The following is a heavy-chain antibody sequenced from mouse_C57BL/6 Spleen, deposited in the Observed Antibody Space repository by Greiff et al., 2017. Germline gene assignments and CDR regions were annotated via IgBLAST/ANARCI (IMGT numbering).Heavy chain of an antibody. J-gene: IGHJ4*01. Sequence: EVQRVEPGGGLVKPGGSLKLSCAASGFTFSDYGMHWVRQAPEKGLEWVAYISSGSSTIYYADTLKGRFTIPRDNAKNTLFLQMTSLRSEDAAMYCCARRMITAEYYAMDDWGQGTSVTVSS. CDR2: ISSGSSTI. D-gene: IGHD2-4*01. CDR3: ARRMITAEYYAMDD. V-gene: IGHV5-17*01. CDR1: GFTFSDYG.